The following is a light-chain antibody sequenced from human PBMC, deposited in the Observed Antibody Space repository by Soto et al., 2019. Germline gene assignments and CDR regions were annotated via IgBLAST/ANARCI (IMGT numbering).Light chain of an antibody. CDR1: QSVSSSF. J-gene: IGKJ1*01. V-gene: IGKV3-20*01. Sequence: EIVLTQSPGTLSLSPGERATLSCRASQSVSSSFLAWYQQRPGQAPRLLIYAASNTAPGIPDRFSGSGSGTDFTLTISRLEPEDFAVYYCQRYGSSPWTFGQGTKVDIK. CDR3: QRYGSSPWT. CDR2: AAS.